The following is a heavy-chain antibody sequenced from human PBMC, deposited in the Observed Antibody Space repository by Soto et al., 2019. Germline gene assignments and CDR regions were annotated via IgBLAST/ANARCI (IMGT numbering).Heavy chain of an antibody. Sequence: SETLSLTCTVSGGSISSGGYYWSWIRQHPGKGLEWIGYIYYSGSTYYNPSLKSRATISVDTSKNQFSLKLSSVTAADTAVYYCARVLRELRGYFDYWGQGTLVTVSS. J-gene: IGHJ4*02. CDR3: ARVLRELRGYFDY. D-gene: IGHD1-7*01. CDR1: GGSISSGGYY. CDR2: IYYSGST. V-gene: IGHV4-31*03.